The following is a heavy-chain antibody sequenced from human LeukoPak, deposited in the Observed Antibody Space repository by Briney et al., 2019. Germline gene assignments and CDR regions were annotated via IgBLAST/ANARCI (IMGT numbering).Heavy chain of an antibody. CDR1: GFTFSSYG. CDR3: ARDQVDGSGNYGMDV. CDR2: IWYDGSNK. V-gene: IGHV3-33*01. D-gene: IGHD3-10*01. Sequence: SGRPLRLSCAASGFTFSSYGMHWVRQAPGKGLEWVAVIWYDGSNKYYADSVKGRFTISRDNSKNTLYLQMNSLRAEDTAVYYCARDQVDGSGNYGMDVWGKGATVTVSS. J-gene: IGHJ6*04.